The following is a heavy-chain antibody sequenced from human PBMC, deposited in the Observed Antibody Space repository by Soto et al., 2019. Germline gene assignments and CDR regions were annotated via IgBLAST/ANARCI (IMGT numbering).Heavy chain of an antibody. Sequence: EVQLLESGGGLVQPGGSLRLSCAASGFTFSSYAMSWVRQAPGKGLEWVSAISGSGGSTYYADSVKGRFTISRDNSKNTLYLKMNGLRAEDTAVYYCAKKDVVVTAGYYYYGMDVWGQGTTVTVSS. CDR1: GFTFSSYA. D-gene: IGHD2-21*02. J-gene: IGHJ6*02. V-gene: IGHV3-23*01. CDR2: ISGSGGST. CDR3: AKKDVVVTAGYYYYGMDV.